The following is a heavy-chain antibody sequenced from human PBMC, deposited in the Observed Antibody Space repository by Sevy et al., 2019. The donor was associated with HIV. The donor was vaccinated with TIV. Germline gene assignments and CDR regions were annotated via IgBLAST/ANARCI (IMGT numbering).Heavy chain of an antibody. J-gene: IGHJ4*01. CDR1: GFIFSRYG. D-gene: IGHD2-21*02. CDR3: ARESGSDWYLDY. V-gene: IGHV3-33*01. Sequence: GESLKISCKASGFIFSRYGVHWVRQAPGKGLEWVASIFNDGKTKYYGDSVKGRFTISRDDSKNTLYLQMDSLRAEDTAVYSCARESGSDWYLDYWGHGTLVTVSS. CDR2: IFNDGKTK.